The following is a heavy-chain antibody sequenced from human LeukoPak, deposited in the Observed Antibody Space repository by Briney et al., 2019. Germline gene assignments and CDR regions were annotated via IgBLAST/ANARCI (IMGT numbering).Heavy chain of an antibody. CDR3: ARKASYGWWFDP. D-gene: IGHD5-18*01. J-gene: IGHJ5*02. CDR1: GGSISSGDYY. Sequence: PSETLSLTCTVSGGSISSGDYYWSWIRQPPGKGLEWIGEINHSGSTNYNPSLKSRVTISVDTSKNQFSLKLSSVTAADTAVYYCARKASYGWWFDPWGQGTLVTVSS. CDR2: INHSGST. V-gene: IGHV4-39*07.